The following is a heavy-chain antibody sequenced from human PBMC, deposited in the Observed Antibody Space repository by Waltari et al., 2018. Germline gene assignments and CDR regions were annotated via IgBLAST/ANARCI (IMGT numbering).Heavy chain of an antibody. CDR1: GYTFTGYA. V-gene: IGHV1-2*06. D-gene: IGHD3-22*01. J-gene: IGHJ4*02. CDR2: INPKNGDT. CDR3: LRDSSGSHFDY. Sequence: LVQSGAEVKKPGDSVKVSCKASGYTFTGYAILWVRQAPGQGLEWMGRINPKNGDTHYAQNFQGRVALTTDTSTNTAFMELQRLRSDDTAVYYCLRDSSGSHFDYWGQGTLVTVSS.